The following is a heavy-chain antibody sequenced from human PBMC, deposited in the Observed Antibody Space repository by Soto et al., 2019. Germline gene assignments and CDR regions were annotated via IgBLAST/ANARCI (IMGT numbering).Heavy chain of an antibody. D-gene: IGHD2-2*01. J-gene: IGHJ5*02. CDR1: SGSITSSNW. V-gene: IGHV4-4*02. CDR3: ARGFCASSSCRYGGRLDP. CDR2: IHHTGST. Sequence: QVQLQESGPGLVKTSGTLSLSCAVSSGSITSSNWWSWVRRPQGKGLEWIGEIHHTGSTNYNPSLASRVTISVDKSKNQFFLGLNSVTAADTAMYYCARGFCASSSCRYGGRLDPWGQGTLVIVSS.